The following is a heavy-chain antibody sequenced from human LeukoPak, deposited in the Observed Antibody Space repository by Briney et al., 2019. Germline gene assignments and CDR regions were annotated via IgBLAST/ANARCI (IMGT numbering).Heavy chain of an antibody. Sequence: PGGSLRLSCAASGFTDGNIYMKWIRQAPGKGLEWVSLIYSGGSTYYADSLKGRFTISRDSSKNTLYLQMNSLRVEDTAVYYCATNMGFWGQGTLVTVSS. J-gene: IGHJ4*02. D-gene: IGHD2/OR15-2a*01. V-gene: IGHV3-53*01. CDR3: ATNMGF. CDR2: IYSGGST. CDR1: GFTDGNIY.